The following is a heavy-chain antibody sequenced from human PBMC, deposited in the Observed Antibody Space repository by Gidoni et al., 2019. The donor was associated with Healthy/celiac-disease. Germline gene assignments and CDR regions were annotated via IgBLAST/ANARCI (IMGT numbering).Heavy chain of an antibody. D-gene: IGHD1-26*01. V-gene: IGHV3-30*01. CDR2: ISYDGSNK. J-gene: IGHJ4*02. CDR3: ARGDTFWGATDRGFDY. CDR1: GFTFSSYA. Sequence: QVQLVESGGGVVQPGRSLRLSCAASGFTFSSYAMHWVRQAPGKGLEWVAVISYDGSNKYYADSVKGRFTISRDNSKNTLYLQMNSLRAEDTAVYYCARGDTFWGATDRGFDYWGQGTLVTVSS.